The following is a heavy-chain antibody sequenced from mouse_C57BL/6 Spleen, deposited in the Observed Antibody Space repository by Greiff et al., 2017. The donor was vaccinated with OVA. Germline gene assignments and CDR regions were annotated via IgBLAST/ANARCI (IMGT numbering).Heavy chain of an antibody. Sequence: QVQLQQSGAELVKPGASVKMSCKASGYTFTSYWITWVKQRPGQGLEWIGDIYPGSGSTNYNEKFKSKATLTVDTSSSTAYMQLSSLTSEDSAVYYCARGTSSSPVAYWGQGTLVTVSA. V-gene: IGHV1-55*01. D-gene: IGHD1-1*01. CDR2: IYPGSGST. J-gene: IGHJ3*01. CDR3: ARGTSSSPVAY. CDR1: GYTFTSYW.